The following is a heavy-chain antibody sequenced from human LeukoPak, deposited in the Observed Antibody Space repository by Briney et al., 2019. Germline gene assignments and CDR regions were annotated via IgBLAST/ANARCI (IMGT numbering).Heavy chain of an antibody. Sequence: ASVKVSCKASGGTLTSYGISWVRQAPGQGLEWMGWISAYNGNTRYAQKLQGRVAMTTDSSTSTAYMELRSLRSDDTAVYYCARGPIIDIVVIPAAADYYHMDVWGKGTTVTVSS. CDR1: GGTLTSYG. V-gene: IGHV1-18*01. J-gene: IGHJ6*03. CDR3: ARGPIIDIVVIPAAADYYHMDV. CDR2: ISAYNGNT. D-gene: IGHD2-2*01.